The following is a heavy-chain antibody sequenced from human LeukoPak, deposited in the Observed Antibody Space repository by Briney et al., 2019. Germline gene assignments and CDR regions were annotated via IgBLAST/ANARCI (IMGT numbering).Heavy chain of an antibody. CDR3: ARDLLSSSGSYRVSVYFDY. CDR2: INPSGGST. D-gene: IGHD1-26*01. Sequence: ASVKVSCKASGYTFTSYYMHWVRQAPGQGLEWMGIINPSGGSTSYAQKFQGRVTMTRDTSTSTVYMELSSLGSEDTAVYYCARDLLSSSGSYRVSVYFDYWGQGTLVTVSS. J-gene: IGHJ4*02. V-gene: IGHV1-46*03. CDR1: GYTFTSYY.